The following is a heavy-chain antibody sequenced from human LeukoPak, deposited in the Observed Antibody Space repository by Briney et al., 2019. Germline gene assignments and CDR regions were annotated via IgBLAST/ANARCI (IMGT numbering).Heavy chain of an antibody. CDR3: ARAPNWNDDYFDY. CDR1: GFTFSSYE. D-gene: IGHD1-1*01. CDR2: ISSSGSTI. V-gene: IGHV3-48*03. J-gene: IGHJ4*02. Sequence: GGSLRLSRAASGFTFSSYEMNWVRQAPGKGLEWVSYISSSGSTIYYADSVKGRFTISRDNAKNSLYLQMNSLRAEDTAVYYCARAPNWNDDYFDYWGQGTLVTVSS.